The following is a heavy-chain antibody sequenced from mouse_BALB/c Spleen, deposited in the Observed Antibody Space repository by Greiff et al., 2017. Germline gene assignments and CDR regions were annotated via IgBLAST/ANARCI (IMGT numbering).Heavy chain of an antibody. CDR2: ISSGGSYT. V-gene: IGHV5-6-4*01. J-gene: IGHJ4*01. CDR3: TRLGPYYAMDY. CDR1: GFTFSSYT. Sequence: EVQVVESGGGLVKPGGSLKLSCAASGFTFSSYTMSWVRQTPEKRLEWVATISSGGSYTYYPDSVKGRFTISRDNAKNTLYLQMSILKSEDTAMYYCTRLGPYYAMDYWGQGTSVTVSS.